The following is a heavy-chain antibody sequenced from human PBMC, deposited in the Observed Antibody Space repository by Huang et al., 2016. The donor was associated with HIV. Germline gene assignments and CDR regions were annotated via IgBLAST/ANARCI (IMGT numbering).Heavy chain of an antibody. CDR1: GYIFSNYD. J-gene: IGHJ4*02. CDR2: LNPNSGKT. CDR3: ARLTSGWYQDY. D-gene: IGHD6-19*01. V-gene: IGHV1-8*01. Sequence: QVQLVQSGPEVKKPGASVKVSCQISGYIFSNYDINWVRQATGQGLQWMGWLNPNSGKTAYGQKFQGRVTLTRSTSTGAAYMVLNSLTSQDTAVYYCARLTSGWYQDYWGQGTLVTVSS.